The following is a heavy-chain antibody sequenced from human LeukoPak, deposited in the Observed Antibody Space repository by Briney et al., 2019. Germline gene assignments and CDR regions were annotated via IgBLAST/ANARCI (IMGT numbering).Heavy chain of an antibody. CDR1: GGSISSSNW. D-gene: IGHD3-22*01. CDR3: ARESGYYYETRYFEY. CDR2: IYHSGST. Sequence: SGTLSLTCAVSGGSISSSNWWSGGRQPPGKRLEGIGAIYHSGSTNYNPSLKSRVTISVDKSKNQFSLKLSSVTAADTAVYYCARESGYYYETRYFEYCGEGTLVTVSS. V-gene: IGHV4-4*02. J-gene: IGHJ4*02.